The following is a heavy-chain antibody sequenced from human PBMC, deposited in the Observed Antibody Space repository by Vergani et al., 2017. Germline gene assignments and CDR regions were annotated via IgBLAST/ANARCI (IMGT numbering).Heavy chain of an antibody. CDR1: GYTFTGYY. V-gene: IGHV1-2*02. J-gene: IGHJ4*02. CDR2: INPNSGGT. CDR3: ARDRITMVRGAADSGLGY. D-gene: IGHD3-10*01. Sequence: QVQLVQSGAEVKKPGASVKVSCKASGYTFTGYYMHWVRQAPGQGLEWMGWINPNSGGTNYAQKFQGRVTMTRDTSISTAYMELSRLRSNDTAVYYCARDRITMVRGAADSGLGYGGQGTLVTVSS.